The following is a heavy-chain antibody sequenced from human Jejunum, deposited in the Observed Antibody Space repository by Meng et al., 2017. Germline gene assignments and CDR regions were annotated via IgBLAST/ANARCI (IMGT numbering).Heavy chain of an antibody. V-gene: IGHV4-61*08. CDR2: AST. Sequence: HVQLQESGPGLVRPSETLPLNCTVSGGSVSRAGYQWGWIRQPPGKGLEWIGYASTNYNPSLKSRVTISLDTSRNQFSLSLSSVTAADTAVYYCARDHMGSLDYWGQGILVTVSS. CDR1: GGSVSRAGYQ. CDR3: ARDHMGSLDY. D-gene: IGHD1-26*01. J-gene: IGHJ4*02.